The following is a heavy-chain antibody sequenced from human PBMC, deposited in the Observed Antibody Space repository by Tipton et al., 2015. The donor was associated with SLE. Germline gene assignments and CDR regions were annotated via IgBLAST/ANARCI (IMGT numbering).Heavy chain of an antibody. V-gene: IGHV4-39*01. CDR3: ARHLPFLGCLTSYFDF. CDR1: RGSFINSSDF. J-gene: IGHJ4*02. D-gene: IGHD2-15*01. Sequence: GLVKPSETLSLTCGVSRGSFINSSDFWGWVRQSPGKGLEWIGSIHYNGSAYSSPSLRSRVVIYLDTSKTQFSLNLKSVTAADTAVYYCARHLPFLGCLTSYFDFWGQGMQVTVSS. CDR2: IHYNGSA.